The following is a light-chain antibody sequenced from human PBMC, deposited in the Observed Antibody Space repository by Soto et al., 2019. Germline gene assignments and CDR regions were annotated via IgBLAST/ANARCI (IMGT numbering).Light chain of an antibody. V-gene: IGKV3-20*01. CDR3: QQYGSSPLT. J-gene: IGKJ4*01. CDR2: GAS. CDR1: QSVSSSY. Sequence: EIVLTQSAGTLSLSPGARATLSCRASQSVSSSYLAWYQQKPGQAPRLLIYGASSRATGIPDRFSGSGSGTDFTLTISRLEPEDFAVYYCQQYGSSPLTFGGGTKVDI.